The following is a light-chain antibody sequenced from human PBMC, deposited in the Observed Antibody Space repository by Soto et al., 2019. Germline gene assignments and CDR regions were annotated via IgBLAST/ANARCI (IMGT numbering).Light chain of an antibody. Sequence: QSVLTQPHSVSGAQGQRIIISCTGSSSNIGAGFDVHWYQHLPGTAPKLLVYDNDNRPSGLPARFSDSRSGTSASLAITSLQADDEADYYCQSYDNSPSGVVVSGGTKLTVL. J-gene: IGLJ2*01. CDR1: SSNIGAGFD. CDR2: DND. CDR3: QSYDNSPSGVV. V-gene: IGLV1-40*01.